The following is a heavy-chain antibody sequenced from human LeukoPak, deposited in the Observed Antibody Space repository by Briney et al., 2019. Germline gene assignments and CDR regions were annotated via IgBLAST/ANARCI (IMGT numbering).Heavy chain of an antibody. CDR1: GGTFSSYA. J-gene: IGHJ4*02. D-gene: IGHD3-22*01. CDR3: ARDGDYYSIDY. V-gene: IGHV1-46*04. Sequence: ASVKVSCKASGGTFSSYAISWVRQAPGQGLEWMGIINPSGGSTNYAQKLQGRVTLTRDTSTSTVYMELSSLRSEDTAVYFCARDGDYYSIDYWGQGTLVTVSS. CDR2: INPSGGST.